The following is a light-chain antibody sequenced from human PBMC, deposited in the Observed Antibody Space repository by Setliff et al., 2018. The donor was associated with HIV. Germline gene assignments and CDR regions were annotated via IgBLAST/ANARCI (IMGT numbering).Light chain of an antibody. CDR2: EVR. CDR1: SRDVGGYNY. Sequence: QSVLTQPASVSGSPGQSITISCTGTSRDVGGYNYVSWYQQHPGKAPKLIIYEVRNRPSGVSNRFSGSKSGNTASLAISGLQTEDEADYYCSSYAITNTQPFGTGTKV. J-gene: IGLJ1*01. CDR3: SSYAITNTQP. V-gene: IGLV2-14*01.